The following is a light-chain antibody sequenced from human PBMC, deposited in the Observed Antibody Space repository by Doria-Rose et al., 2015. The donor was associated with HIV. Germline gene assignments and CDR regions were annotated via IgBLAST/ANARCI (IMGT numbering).Light chain of an antibody. CDR1: QSFSSTY. CDR2: DGS. CDR3: HQYGSSWT. V-gene: IGKV3-20*01. Sequence: LTQSPGTLSLSPGEGATLSCRAGQSFSSTYLAWYQQKPGQAPSLLIYDGSTSATGIPDRFSASGSWTDFTLTINRLEPEDFALYYCHQYGSSWTFGQGTKVEL. J-gene: IGKJ1*01.